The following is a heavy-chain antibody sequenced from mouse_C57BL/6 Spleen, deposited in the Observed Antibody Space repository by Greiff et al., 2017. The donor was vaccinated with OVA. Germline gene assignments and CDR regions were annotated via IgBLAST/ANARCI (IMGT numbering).Heavy chain of an antibody. CDR3: ARFEGYPEYFDV. CDR2: IDPANGNT. J-gene: IGHJ1*03. CDR1: GFNIKNTY. Sequence: EVKVAESVAELVRPGASVKLSCTASGFNIKNTYMHWVKQRPEQGLEWIGRIDPANGNTKYAPKFQGKATITADTSSNTAYLQLSSLTSEDTAIYYCARFEGYPEYFDVWGTGTTVTVSS. V-gene: IGHV14-3*01. D-gene: IGHD2-2*01.